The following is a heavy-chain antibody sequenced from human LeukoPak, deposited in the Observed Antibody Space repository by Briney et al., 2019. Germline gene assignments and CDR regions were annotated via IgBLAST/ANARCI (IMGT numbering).Heavy chain of an antibody. V-gene: IGHV3-23*01. D-gene: IGHD2-2*01. CDR2: ISGSGGST. CDR1: GFTFSSYA. CDR3: APGRLYQDY. J-gene: IGHJ4*02. Sequence: GGSLRLSCAVFGFTFSSYAMSWVRQAPGKGLEWVSAISGSGGSTYYADSVKGRFTISRDNSKNTLYLQMNSLRAEDTAVYYCAPGRLYQDYWGQGTLVTVSS.